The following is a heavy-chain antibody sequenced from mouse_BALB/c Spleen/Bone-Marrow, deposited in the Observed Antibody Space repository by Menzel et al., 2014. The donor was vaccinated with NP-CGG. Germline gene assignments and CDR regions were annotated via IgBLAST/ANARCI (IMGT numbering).Heavy chain of an antibody. CDR1: GFTFIAYT. Sequence: EVQGVESGGGLVEPGGSLKLSCAASGFTFIAYTMSWVRQTPEKRLEWVAYINNGGGSTYYPDTVKGRFTISRDNAKNTLHLQMSSLKSEDTAMYYCARHGEERPVLAMDYWGQGTSVTVAS. CDR3: ARHGEERPVLAMDY. CDR2: INNGGGST. V-gene: IGHV5-12-2*01. D-gene: IGHD2-14*01. J-gene: IGHJ4*01.